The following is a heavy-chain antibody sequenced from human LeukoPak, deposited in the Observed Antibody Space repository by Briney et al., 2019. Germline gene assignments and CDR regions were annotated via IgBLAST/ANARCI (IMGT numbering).Heavy chain of an antibody. CDR3: ARVRGYSYGELDY. J-gene: IGHJ4*02. D-gene: IGHD5-18*01. CDR1: GGSISSGGYY. CDR2: ISYSGST. Sequence: SETLSLTCTVSGGSISSGGYYWSWIRQHPGKGLEWIGYISYSGSTYYNPSLNSRVTISVGTSKSQFSLKLSSVTAADTAVYYCARVRGYSYGELDYWGQGTLVTVSS. V-gene: IGHV4-31*03.